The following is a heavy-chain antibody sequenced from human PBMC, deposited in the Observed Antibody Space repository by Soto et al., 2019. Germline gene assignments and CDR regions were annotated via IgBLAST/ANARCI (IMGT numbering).Heavy chain of an antibody. CDR1: GLTFSSKW. Sequence: GGSLRLSCAVSGLTFSSKWMHWVRQAPGKGLVWVSLISGDGRNTNYADSVKGRFTISRDNANNMLYLQMNNLRAEDTATYYCAFPYSSRGYYYMDYWGTGPTVTLSS. V-gene: IGHV3-74*01. CDR2: ISGDGRNT. CDR3: AFPYSSRGYYYMDY. J-gene: IGHJ6*03. D-gene: IGHD6-13*01.